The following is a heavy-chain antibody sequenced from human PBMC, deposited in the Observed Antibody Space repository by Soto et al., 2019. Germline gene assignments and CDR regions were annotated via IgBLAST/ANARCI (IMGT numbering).Heavy chain of an antibody. Sequence: GGSLRLCCAASGFTFYDYGMSWVRQAPGKGLEWVSGINWNGGSTGYADSVKGRFTISRDNAKNSLYLQMNSLRAEDTALYYCARADALYYDILTGYYSHYYYGMDVWGQGTTVT. CDR1: GFTFYDYG. D-gene: IGHD3-9*01. V-gene: IGHV3-20*04. CDR2: INWNGGST. J-gene: IGHJ6*02. CDR3: ARADALYYDILTGYYSHYYYGMDV.